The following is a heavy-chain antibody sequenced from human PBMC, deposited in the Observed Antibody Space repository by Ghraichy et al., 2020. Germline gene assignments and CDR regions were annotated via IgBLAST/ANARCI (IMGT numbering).Heavy chain of an antibody. CDR3: AKDLGDGRDFGGFDY. J-gene: IGHJ4*02. CDR1: GFTFSTYA. D-gene: IGHD3-16*01. CDR2: ISGSGGIT. V-gene: IGHV3-23*01. Sequence: LTCAASGFTFSTYAMSWVRQAPGKGLEWVSVISGSGGITYYADSVKGRFTISRDNSKNTLYLQMNSLRAEDTAVYYCAKDLGDGRDFGGFDYWGQGTLVTVSS.